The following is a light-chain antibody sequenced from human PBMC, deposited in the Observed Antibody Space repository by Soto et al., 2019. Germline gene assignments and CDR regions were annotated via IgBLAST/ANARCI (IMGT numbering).Light chain of an antibody. CDR2: GPS. V-gene: IGKV3-20*01. CDR3: QQYGGSTIT. J-gene: IGKJ5*01. Sequence: ELVLTQSPGTLSLSPGESATLSCRASQSVSSSLAWYQQKPGLAPRLLIYGPSTRATGIPDMFSGRGSGTDFTLTISRLELEDLAVYYCQQYGGSTITFGQGTRLEIK. CDR1: QSVSSS.